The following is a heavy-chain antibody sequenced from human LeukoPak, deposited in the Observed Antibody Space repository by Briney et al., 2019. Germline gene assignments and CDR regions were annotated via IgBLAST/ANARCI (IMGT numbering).Heavy chain of an antibody. D-gene: IGHD5-24*01. CDR2: IYYSGST. CDR1: GGSISSYY. CDR3: ARGGRWLQSAQFDY. V-gene: IGHV4-59*01. J-gene: IGHJ4*02. Sequence: SETLSLTCTVSGGSISSYYWSWIRQPPGKGLEWIGYIYYSGSTNYNPSLKSRVTISVDTSKNQFSLKLSSVTAADTAVYYCARGGRWLQSAQFDYWGQGTLVTVSP.